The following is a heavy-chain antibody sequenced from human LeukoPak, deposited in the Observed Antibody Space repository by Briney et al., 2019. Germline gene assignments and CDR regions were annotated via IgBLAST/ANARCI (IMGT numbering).Heavy chain of an antibody. D-gene: IGHD3-3*01. J-gene: IGHJ4*02. CDR3: ARGAHDFWSGYREP. V-gene: IGHV4-30-2*01. CDR1: GGSLSSGGYY. CDR2: IYHSGST. Sequence: SETLSLTCTVSGGSLSSGGYYWSWIRQPPGRGLEWIGYIYHSGSTYYNPSLKSRVTISVDRSKNQFSLKLSSVTAADTAVYYCARGAHDFWSGYREPWGQGTLVTVSS.